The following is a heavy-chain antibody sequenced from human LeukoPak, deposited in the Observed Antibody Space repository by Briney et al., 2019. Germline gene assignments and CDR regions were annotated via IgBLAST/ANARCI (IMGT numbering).Heavy chain of an antibody. V-gene: IGHV4-59*01. J-gene: IGHJ6*02. CDR2: IYYTGST. CDR3: AKEREYCSSDSCHNDLDV. CDR1: GDSLKSYY. Sequence: PSETLCLTCTVSGDSLKSYYWTWIRQSPGKGLEWIGYIYYTGSTNYNPSLKSRVTISVDTSKNQFSLKLSSVTAADTAVYYCAKEREYCSSDSCHNDLDVWGQGTTVTVSS. D-gene: IGHD2-15*01.